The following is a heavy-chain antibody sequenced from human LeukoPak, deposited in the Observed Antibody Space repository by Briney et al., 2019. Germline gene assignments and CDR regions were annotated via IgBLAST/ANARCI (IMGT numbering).Heavy chain of an antibody. V-gene: IGHV3-23*01. CDR1: AFTFSSYA. CDR2: ISGSGDNT. Sequence: GGSLRLSCAASAFTFSSYAMSWVRQAPGEGLEWVSGISGSGDNTYYADSVKGRFTISRDNSKNTLYVQVNSLGTEDTAAYYCAKGSYYDSSGSFYFDYWGQGTLVTVSS. J-gene: IGHJ4*02. D-gene: IGHD3-22*01. CDR3: AKGSYYDSSGSFYFDY.